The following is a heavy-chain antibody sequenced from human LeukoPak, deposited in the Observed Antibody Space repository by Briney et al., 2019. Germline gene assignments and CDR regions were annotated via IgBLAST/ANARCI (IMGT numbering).Heavy chain of an antibody. CDR1: GGSISSGGYS. J-gene: IGHJ4*02. CDR3: ARGQRGVIPDY. V-gene: IGHV4-30-2*01. Sequence: PSETLSLTCAVSGGSISSGGYSWSWIRQPPGKGLEWIGYIYHSGSTYYNPSLKSRVTISVDRSKNQFSLKLSSVTAADTAVYYCARGQRGVIPDYWGQGTLVTVSS. CDR2: IYHSGST. D-gene: IGHD3-16*02.